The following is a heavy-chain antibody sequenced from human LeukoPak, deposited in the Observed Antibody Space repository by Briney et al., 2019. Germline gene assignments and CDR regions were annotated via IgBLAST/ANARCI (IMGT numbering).Heavy chain of an antibody. D-gene: IGHD3-10*01. V-gene: IGHV3-66*02. CDR2: IYSGGST. Sequence: PGGSLRLSCAASGFTFSSNYMSWVRQAPGKGLEWVSVIYSGGSTYYADSVKGRFTISRDNSKNTLYLQMNSLRAEDTAVYYCARGYEYYYGSGSYFHPTDYWGQGTLVTVSS. J-gene: IGHJ4*02. CDR1: GFTFSSNY. CDR3: ARGYEYYYGSGSYFHPTDY.